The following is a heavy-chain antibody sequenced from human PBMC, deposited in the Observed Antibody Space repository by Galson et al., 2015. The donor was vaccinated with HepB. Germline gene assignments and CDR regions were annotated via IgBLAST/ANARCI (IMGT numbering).Heavy chain of an antibody. CDR3: ARSGDPVGAGGYYYYYYMDV. CDR2: IIPIFGTA. D-gene: IGHD1-26*01. V-gene: IGHV1-69*13. J-gene: IGHJ6*03. CDR1: GGTFSSYA. Sequence: SVKVSCKASGGTFSSYAISWVRQAPGQGLEWMGGIIPIFGTANYAQKFQGRVTITADESTSTAYMELSSLRSEDTAVYYCARSGDPVGAGGYYYYYYMDVWGKGTTVTVSS.